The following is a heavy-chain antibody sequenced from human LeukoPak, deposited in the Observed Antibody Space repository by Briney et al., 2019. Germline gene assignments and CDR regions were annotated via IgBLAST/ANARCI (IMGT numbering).Heavy chain of an antibody. CDR2: ISSNGNKI. CDR1: EFTFNNFA. D-gene: IGHD6-6*01. Sequence: GKSLRLSCTASEFTFNNFALHWVRQAPGKGLEWVAVISSNGNKIYYADSVRGRFTIFRDTSNKTASLHMNDMRVEDTAFYYCARGPSSRSGKQDCWGRGTLVTVSS. CDR3: ARGPSSRSGKQDC. J-gene: IGHJ4*02. V-gene: IGHV3-30*01.